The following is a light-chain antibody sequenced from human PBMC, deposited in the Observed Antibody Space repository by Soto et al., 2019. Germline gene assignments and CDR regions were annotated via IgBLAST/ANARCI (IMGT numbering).Light chain of an antibody. CDR2: DVS. CDR1: SSDVGGYNY. J-gene: IGLJ1*01. CDR3: SSYTSSSTYV. V-gene: IGLV2-14*01. Sequence: QCVLTRPASVSGAAGEGITISCTGTSSDVGGYNYVSWYQQHPGKAPKLMIYDVSNQPSGVSNRFSGSKSGNTASLTISGLQAEDEADYYCSSYTSSSTYVFGTGTKVTVL.